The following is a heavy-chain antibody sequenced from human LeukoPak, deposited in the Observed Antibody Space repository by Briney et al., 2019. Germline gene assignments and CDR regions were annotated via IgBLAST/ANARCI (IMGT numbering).Heavy chain of an antibody. Sequence: PGGSLRLSCAASAFTFSSYNMNWVRQVPGKGLEWVSYISSSGSTIYYADSVKGRFTISRDNAKNSLYLQMNSLRAEDTAVYYCAELGITMIGGVWGKGTTVTISS. D-gene: IGHD3-10*02. CDR3: AELGITMIGGV. V-gene: IGHV3-48*04. CDR1: AFTFSSYN. CDR2: ISSSGSTI. J-gene: IGHJ6*04.